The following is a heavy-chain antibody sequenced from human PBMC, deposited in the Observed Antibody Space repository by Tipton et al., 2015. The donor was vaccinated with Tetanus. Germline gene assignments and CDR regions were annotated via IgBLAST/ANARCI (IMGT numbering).Heavy chain of an antibody. CDR2: IFYSGNT. V-gene: IGHV4-31*03. D-gene: IGHD2/OR15-2a*01. J-gene: IGHJ4*02. CDR1: GGSISSGGYY. CDR3: ARGVPREAFYLDS. Sequence: TLYLTCTVSGGSISSGGYYWSWLRQHPGKGLEWIGYIFYSGNTNYNPSLKSRVAISVDSSQKHFSLNLTSVTAADTAVYYCARGVPREAFYLDSWGPGQQVTVSS.